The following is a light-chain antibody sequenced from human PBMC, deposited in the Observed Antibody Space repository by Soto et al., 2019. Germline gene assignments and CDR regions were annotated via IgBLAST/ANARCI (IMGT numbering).Light chain of an antibody. Sequence: IQMTQSPSTPSASLGDRVTITCRASQSISSWLAWYQQKPGKAPKLLIYKASSLESGVPSRFSGSGSGTEFTLTISSMQPDDFATYYCQHYNTYSTFGQGTRLEI. CDR3: QHYNTYST. CDR1: QSISSW. V-gene: IGKV1-5*03. CDR2: KAS. J-gene: IGKJ5*01.